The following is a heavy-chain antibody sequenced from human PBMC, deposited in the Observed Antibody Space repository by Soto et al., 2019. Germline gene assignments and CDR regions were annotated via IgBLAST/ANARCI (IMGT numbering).Heavy chain of an antibody. CDR1: GGTFSSYA. CDR3: ARVVTVVKSFHYWYFDL. CDR2: IIPMFGTT. Sequence: QVQLVQSGAEVKQPGSSVKVSCKASGGTFSSYAISWVRQAPGQGLEWMGGIIPMFGTTNYAQKFQGRVTITADESTSTAYMELSSLRSEDTAVYYCARVVTVVKSFHYWYFDLWGRGTLVTVSS. J-gene: IGHJ2*01. D-gene: IGHD2-15*01. V-gene: IGHV1-69*12.